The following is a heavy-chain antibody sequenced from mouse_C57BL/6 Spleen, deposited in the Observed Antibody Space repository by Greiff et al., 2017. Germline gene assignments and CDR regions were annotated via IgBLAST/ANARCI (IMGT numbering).Heavy chain of an antibody. CDR2: IDPSDSET. Sequence: QVQLQQPGAELVRPGSSVKLSCKASGYTFTSYWMHWVKQRPIQGLEWIGNIDPSDSETHYNQKFKDKATLTVDKSSSTAYMQLSSLTSEDSAVYYCARSNYGSPFGYWGQGTTLTVSS. V-gene: IGHV1-52*01. D-gene: IGHD1-1*01. CDR3: ARSNYGSPFGY. CDR1: GYTFTSYW. J-gene: IGHJ2*01.